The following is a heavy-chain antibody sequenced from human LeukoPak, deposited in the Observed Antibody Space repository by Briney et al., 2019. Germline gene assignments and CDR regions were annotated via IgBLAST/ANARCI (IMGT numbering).Heavy chain of an antibody. CDR1: GFTFSDYA. V-gene: IGHV4-38-2*02. CDR3: ARDLSVRDGVFVWGGKVGSIDY. CDR2: IYYSGST. Sequence: GSLRLSCAASGFTFSDYALGWVRQAPGRGLEWIGSIYYSGSTNYNPSLKSRVTISVDTSKNQFSLKLSSVTAADTAVYYCARDLSVRDGVFVWGGKVGSIDYWGQGTLVTVSS. J-gene: IGHJ4*02. D-gene: IGHD3-16*01.